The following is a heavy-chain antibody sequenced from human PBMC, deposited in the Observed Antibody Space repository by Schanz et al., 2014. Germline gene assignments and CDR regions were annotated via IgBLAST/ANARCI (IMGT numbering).Heavy chain of an antibody. D-gene: IGHD3-3*01. CDR1: GFTFSSYA. Sequence: EVKLLESGGHLVQPGGSLRLSCAASGFTFSSYAMSWVRQAPGKGLEWVSYISGSSSTKYYADSVKGRFTISRDNGKKSLYLQMNSLTAEDTAVYYCARGVRIDYWGQGTLVTVSS. CDR3: ARGVRIDY. J-gene: IGHJ4*02. V-gene: IGHV3-48*01. CDR2: ISGSSSTK.